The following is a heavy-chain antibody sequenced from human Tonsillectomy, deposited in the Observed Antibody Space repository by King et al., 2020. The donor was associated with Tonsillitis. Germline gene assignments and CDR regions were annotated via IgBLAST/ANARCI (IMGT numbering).Heavy chain of an antibody. J-gene: IGHJ3*02. V-gene: IGHV4-59*08. CDR3: ARHHGSRVGAFDI. CDR2: IYYSGST. D-gene: IGHD1-26*01. CDR1: GGPISSYY. Sequence: QLQLQESGPGLVKPSETLSLTCTVSGGPISSYYWSWIRQPPGKGLEWIGYIYYSGSTNYNPSLKSRVTISVDTSKNQFSLKLSSVTAADTAVYYCARHHGSRVGAFDIWGQGTMVTVSS.